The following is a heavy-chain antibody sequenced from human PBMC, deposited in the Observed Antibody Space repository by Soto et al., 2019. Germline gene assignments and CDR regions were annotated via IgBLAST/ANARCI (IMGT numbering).Heavy chain of an antibody. CDR2: IYPGDSDT. CDR1: GYSFTSYS. CDR3: ARLGYSGYDYYYYYGMDV. V-gene: IGHV5-51*01. D-gene: IGHD5-12*01. Sequence: GESLKISCKGSGYSFTSYSIGWVRQMPGKGLEWMGIIYPGDSDTRYSPSFQGQVTISADKSISTAYLQWSSLKASDTAMYYCARLGYSGYDYYYYYGMDVWGQGTTVTVSS. J-gene: IGHJ6*02.